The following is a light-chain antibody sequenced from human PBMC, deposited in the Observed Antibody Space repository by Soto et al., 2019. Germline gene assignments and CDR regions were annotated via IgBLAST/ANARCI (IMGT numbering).Light chain of an antibody. V-gene: IGLV2-14*01. CDR2: EIS. J-gene: IGLJ1*01. CDR3: SSKSPDF. CDR1: SSGIRDYNY. Sequence: QSALTQPASVSGSPGQSITISCTGTSSGIRDYNYVSWYQQLPGNAPKLIMYEISKRPSGISNRFSGSKSGNTASLTISGLQAEDEADYYCSSKSPDFFGTGTKLTVL.